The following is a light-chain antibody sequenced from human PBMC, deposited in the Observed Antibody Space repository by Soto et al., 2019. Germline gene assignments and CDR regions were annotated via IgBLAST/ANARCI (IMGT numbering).Light chain of an antibody. Sequence: QAVLTQPASVSGSPGQSITISCTGTSSDVGAYNYVSWYQHHPGKAPKVIIYEVSNRPSGVSHRFSGSRSGNTASLTISGLQAEDEADYYCCSYTSSRPYVFGTGTKVTLL. V-gene: IGLV2-14*01. CDR3: CSYTSSRPYV. J-gene: IGLJ1*01. CDR1: SSDVGAYNY. CDR2: EVS.